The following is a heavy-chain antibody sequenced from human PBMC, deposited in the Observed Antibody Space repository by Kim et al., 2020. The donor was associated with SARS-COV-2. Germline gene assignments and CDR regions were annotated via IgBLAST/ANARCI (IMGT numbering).Heavy chain of an antibody. J-gene: IGHJ4*02. CDR3: ARGAMVRGFDY. CDR2: IYYSGST. V-gene: IGHV4-31*03. Sequence: SETLSLTCTVSGGSISSGGYYWSWIRQHPGKGLEWIGYIYYSGSTYYNPSLKSRVTISVDTSKNQFSLRLSSVTAADTAVYYCARGAMVRGFDYWGQGTLVTVSS. D-gene: IGHD3-10*01. CDR1: GGSISSGGYY.